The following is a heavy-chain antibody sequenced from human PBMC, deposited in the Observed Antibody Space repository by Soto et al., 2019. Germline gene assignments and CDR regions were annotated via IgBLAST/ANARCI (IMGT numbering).Heavy chain of an antibody. D-gene: IGHD2-8*02. J-gene: IGHJ5*02. Sequence: QVQLVQSAAEVKKPGASVKVSCKASGYNFSDYYIHWVRQAPGQGLEWLGWVSPKSGGTNYAQKFKGRVTMTRDTSSNTVYMDLSGLKSDDTAVFYCAREISGGGTLNWFAPWGQGTLVTVSS. V-gene: IGHV1-2*02. CDR2: VSPKSGGT. CDR1: GYNFSDYY. CDR3: AREISGGGTLNWFAP.